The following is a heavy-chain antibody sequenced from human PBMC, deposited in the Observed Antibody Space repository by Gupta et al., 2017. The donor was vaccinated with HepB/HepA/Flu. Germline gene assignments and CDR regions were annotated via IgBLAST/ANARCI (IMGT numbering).Heavy chain of an antibody. V-gene: IGHV1-46*01. CDR3: ARAHCSGGSCSLYEDY. Sequence: QVQLVQSGAEVKKPGASMKVSCKASGYTFTNYYMHWVRQAPGQGLEWMGIINPSGGATTYAQKFQGRVALTRDTSTSTVYMELSSLRSDDTAVYYCARAHCSGGSCSLYEDYWGQGTLVTVSS. D-gene: IGHD2-15*01. CDR1: GYTFTNYY. J-gene: IGHJ4*02. CDR2: INPSGGAT.